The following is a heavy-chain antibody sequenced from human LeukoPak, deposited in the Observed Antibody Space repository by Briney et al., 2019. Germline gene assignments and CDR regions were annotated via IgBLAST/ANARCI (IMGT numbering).Heavy chain of an antibody. J-gene: IGHJ4*02. CDR3: ARTANFAAGYYIDY. D-gene: IGHD6-13*01. CDR2: ISGSSRHK. CDR1: GFTFSRYN. Sequence: KPGGSLRLSCAASGFTFSRYNMNWVRQAPGKGLEWVSSISGSSRHKYYADSVKGRFTISRDNAKNSLYLQMNSLRAEDTAVYYCARTANFAAGYYIDYWGQGTLVTVSS. V-gene: IGHV3-21*01.